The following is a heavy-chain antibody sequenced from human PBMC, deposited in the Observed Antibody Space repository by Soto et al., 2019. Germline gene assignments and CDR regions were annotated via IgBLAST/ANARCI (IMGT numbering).Heavy chain of an antibody. V-gene: IGHV3-7*01. CDR1: GITFNTYW. CDR2: IKHAGSDS. J-gene: IGHJ4*02. D-gene: IGHD2-21*01. CDR3: ARGWGYYFDL. Sequence: EVQLVESGGGLVQPGGSLRLSCTASGITFNTYWMTWVRQAPGKGLEWVASIKHAGSDSWYVDSVEGRFIASGDIAKYSVFLLMHSLRGEDTGGYYCARGWGYYFDLWGEGTLVTVS.